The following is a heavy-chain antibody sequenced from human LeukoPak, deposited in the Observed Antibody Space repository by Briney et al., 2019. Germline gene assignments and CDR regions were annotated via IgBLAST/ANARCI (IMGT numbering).Heavy chain of an antibody. CDR1: GGSFSGYY. V-gene: IGHV4-34*01. CDR2: INHSGST. Sequence: SETLSLTWAVYGGSFSGYYWSWIRQPPGKGLEWIGEINHSGSTNYNPSLKSRVTISVDTSKNQFSLKLSSVTAADTAVYYCARFLYSSGWYQPYYFDYWGQGTLVTVSS. D-gene: IGHD6-19*01. CDR3: ARFLYSSGWYQPYYFDY. J-gene: IGHJ4*02.